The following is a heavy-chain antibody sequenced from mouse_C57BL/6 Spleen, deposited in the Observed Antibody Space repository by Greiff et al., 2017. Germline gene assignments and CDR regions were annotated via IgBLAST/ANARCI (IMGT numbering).Heavy chain of an antibody. V-gene: IGHV1-85*01. Sequence: QVQLQQSGPELVKPGASVKLSCKASGYTFTSYDINWVKQRPGQGLEWIGWIYPRDGSTKYNEKFKGKATLTVDTSSSTAYMELHSLTSEDSAVYFCAISDYYGSSNYYFDYWGQGTTLTVSS. CDR2: IYPRDGST. J-gene: IGHJ2*01. D-gene: IGHD1-1*01. CDR1: GYTFTSYD. CDR3: AISDYYGSSNYYFDY.